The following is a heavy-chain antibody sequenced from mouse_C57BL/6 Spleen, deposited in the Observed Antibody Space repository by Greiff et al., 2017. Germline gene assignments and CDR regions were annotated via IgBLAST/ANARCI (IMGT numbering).Heavy chain of an antibody. Sequence: EVMLVESGGGLVKPGGSLKLSCAASGFTFSSYAMSWVRQTPEKRLEWVATISDGGSYTYYPDNVKGRFTISRDNAKNNLYLQMSHLKSEDTAMYYCARGYRYEYDPHYYAMDDWGQGTSVTVSS. CDR2: ISDGGSYT. D-gene: IGHD2-4*01. J-gene: IGHJ4*01. V-gene: IGHV5-4*03. CDR1: GFTFSSYA. CDR3: ARGYRYEYDPHYYAMDD.